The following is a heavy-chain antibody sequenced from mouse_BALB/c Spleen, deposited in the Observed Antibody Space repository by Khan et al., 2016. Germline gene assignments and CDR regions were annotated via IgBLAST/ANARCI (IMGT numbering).Heavy chain of an antibody. Sequence: QVQLQQSGAELVRPGSSVKISCKASGYAFSSYWMNWVKQRPGQGLEWIGQIYPGDGDTNYNGKFKGKATLTADKSSSTAYMQLRSLTSEDSSVYFCARGLPAWFAYWGQGTLVTVSA. CDR1: GYAFSSYW. CDR3: ARGLPAWFAY. CDR2: IYPGDGDT. V-gene: IGHV1-80*01. J-gene: IGHJ3*01. D-gene: IGHD2-2*01.